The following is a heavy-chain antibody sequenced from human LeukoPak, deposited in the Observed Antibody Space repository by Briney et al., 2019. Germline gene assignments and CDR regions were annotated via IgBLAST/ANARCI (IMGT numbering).Heavy chain of an antibody. CDR2: ITNDGSST. J-gene: IGHJ4*02. CDR1: GLTFSSHW. CDR3: ASLFSGRNQINDY. D-gene: IGHD1-26*01. Sequence: GGSLRLSCAASGLTFSSHWMHWVRQAPGKGLVWVSRITNDGSSTIYADSVKGRFTISRDNAKNMLYLQVNSLSAEDTAVYYCASLFSGRNQINDYWGQGPLVTVS. V-gene: IGHV3-74*01.